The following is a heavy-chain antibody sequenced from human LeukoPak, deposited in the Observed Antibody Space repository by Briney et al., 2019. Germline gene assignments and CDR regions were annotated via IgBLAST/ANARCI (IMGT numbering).Heavy chain of an antibody. CDR2: IYYSGST. Sequence: SETLSLTCTVSGGSVSSGSYYWSWIRQPPGKGLEWIGYIYYSGSTNYNPSLKSRVAISVDTSKNQFSLKPSSVTAADTAVYYCAMRGYCSSTSCSDYGRMDVWGKGTTVTVSS. V-gene: IGHV4-61*01. CDR3: AMRGYCSSTSCSDYGRMDV. D-gene: IGHD2-2*01. CDR1: GGSVSSGSYY. J-gene: IGHJ6*04.